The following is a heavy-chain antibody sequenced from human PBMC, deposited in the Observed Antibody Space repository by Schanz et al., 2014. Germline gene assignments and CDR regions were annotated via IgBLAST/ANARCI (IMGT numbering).Heavy chain of an antibody. CDR2: ISSNGGST. V-gene: IGHV3-64D*06. Sequence: EVQLVESGGGLVQPGGSLRLSCLASGFTFRTYAMHWVRQAPGKGLEYVSGISSNGGSTNYADSVKGRFTISRDNSNNTLYLQMSSLRAEDTAVYFCAKSYDTSGYSGFDYWGQGTLVTVSS. J-gene: IGHJ4*02. CDR1: GFTFRTYA. D-gene: IGHD3-22*01. CDR3: AKSYDTSGYSGFDY.